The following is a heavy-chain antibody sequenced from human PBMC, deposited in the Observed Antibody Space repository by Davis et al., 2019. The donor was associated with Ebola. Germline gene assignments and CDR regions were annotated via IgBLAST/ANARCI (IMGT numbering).Heavy chain of an antibody. D-gene: IGHD3-10*02. Sequence: MPSETLSLTCAAYGGSFSGYYWSWIRQPPGKGLEWIGEINHSGSTNYNPSLKSRVTISVDTSKNQFSLKLSSVTAADTAVYYCARVKKLFGELLYYYYGMDVWGKGTTVTVSS. CDR2: INHSGST. CDR3: ARVKKLFGELLYYYYGMDV. J-gene: IGHJ6*04. CDR1: GGSFSGYY. V-gene: IGHV4-34*01.